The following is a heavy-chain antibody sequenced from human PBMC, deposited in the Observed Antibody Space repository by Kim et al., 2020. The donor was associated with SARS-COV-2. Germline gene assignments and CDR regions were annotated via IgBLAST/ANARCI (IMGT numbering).Heavy chain of an antibody. CDR3: TRWSLDILTRYYYCMDV. CDR1: GFTLGDYS. Sequence: GGSLRLSCTVSGFTLGDYSMSWVRQAPEKGLEWVGLIRNKAYGGTTEYAASVTGRFTISRDDSKSIVYLQMNGLKTEDTAMYYCTRWSLDILTRYYYCMDVWGQGTTVTVSS. CDR2: IRNKAYGGTT. J-gene: IGHJ6*02. D-gene: IGHD3-9*01. V-gene: IGHV3-49*04.